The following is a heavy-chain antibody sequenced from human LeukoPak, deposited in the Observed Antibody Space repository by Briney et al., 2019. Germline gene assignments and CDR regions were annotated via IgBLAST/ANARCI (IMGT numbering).Heavy chain of an antibody. D-gene: IGHD6-19*01. Sequence: SETLSLTCTVSGGSINGGVSYWGWIRQSPGKGLEWIGSAFYTGNTYHNPSLESRITIGVDTSRDQFTLKMKSVTASDTAVYFCARGRGQWLASRDWGQGILVTVSS. J-gene: IGHJ4*02. V-gene: IGHV4-39*01. CDR1: GGSINGGVSY. CDR2: AFYTGNT. CDR3: ARGRGQWLASRD.